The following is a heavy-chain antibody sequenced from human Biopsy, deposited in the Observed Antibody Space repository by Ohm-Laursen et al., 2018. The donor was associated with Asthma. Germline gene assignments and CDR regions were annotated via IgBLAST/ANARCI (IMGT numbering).Heavy chain of an antibody. D-gene: IGHD3-10*01. J-gene: IGHJ6*02. Sequence: ASVTVSCKTSGYTFTSAGITWVRQAPGQGLEWMGWSSVYNGNTKVAQKLQDRVTMITDTSTSTAYMELRSLRSDDTAVYFCARAVDYSHYYGIDVWGQGTTVTVS. CDR3: ARAVDYSHYYGIDV. V-gene: IGHV1-18*01. CDR2: SSVYNGNT. CDR1: GYTFTSAG.